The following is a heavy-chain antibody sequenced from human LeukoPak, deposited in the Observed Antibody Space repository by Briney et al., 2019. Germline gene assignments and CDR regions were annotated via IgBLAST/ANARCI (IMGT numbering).Heavy chain of an antibody. Sequence: GGSLRLSCAASGFTFDGYGMSWVRQAPGKGLEWVAFIRYDGSNKYYADSVKGRFTISRDNSKNTLYLQMNSLRAEDTAVYYCAKDGPSRYGSGSFTFDYWGQGTLVTVSS. J-gene: IGHJ4*02. CDR3: AKDGPSRYGSGSFTFDY. CDR2: IRYDGSNK. D-gene: IGHD3-10*01. CDR1: GFTFDGYG. V-gene: IGHV3-30*02.